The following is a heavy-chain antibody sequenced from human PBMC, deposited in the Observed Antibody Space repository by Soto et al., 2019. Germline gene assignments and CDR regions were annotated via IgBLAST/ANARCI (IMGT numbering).Heavy chain of an antibody. D-gene: IGHD2-21*02. Sequence: QVQLVQSGAEVKKPGASVRVSCKASGYTFNSHGMHCVRLAPGQSLEWMGWINSANGNTKYSQKFQGRVTITRDTSASTAYMELSSLRSDDTATYYCARSAVVTVRSSGDYWGQGTLVTVSS. V-gene: IGHV1-3*01. CDR3: ARSAVVTVRSSGDY. CDR1: GYTFNSHG. J-gene: IGHJ4*02. CDR2: INSANGNT.